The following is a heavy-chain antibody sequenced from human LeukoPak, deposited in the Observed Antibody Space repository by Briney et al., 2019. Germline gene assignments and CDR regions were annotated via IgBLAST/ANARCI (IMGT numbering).Heavy chain of an antibody. CDR2: IKHDGSEK. Sequence: GRSLRLSCAASGFTFSNYALHWVRQAPGKGLEWVANIKHDGSEKYYVDSVKGRFTISRDNAKNSLYLQMNSLRPEDTAVYYCARENSGSYYQFDCWGQGTLVTVSS. CDR1: GFTFSNYA. CDR3: ARENSGSYYQFDC. J-gene: IGHJ4*02. V-gene: IGHV3-7*01. D-gene: IGHD1-26*01.